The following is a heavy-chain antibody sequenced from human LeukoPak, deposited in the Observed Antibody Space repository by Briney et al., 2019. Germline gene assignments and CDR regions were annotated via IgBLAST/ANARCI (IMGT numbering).Heavy chain of an antibody. CDR3: ARDFAFRLDY. Sequence: GGSLRLSCAASGFTFSNYYMIWVRQAPGKGLEWVAKIKEDGSDKYYVDSLKGRFTISRDNAKNSLYLQMNSLRADDTAVYYCARDFAFRLDYWGQGTLLTVSS. CDR2: IKEDGSDK. J-gene: IGHJ4*02. V-gene: IGHV3-7*04. CDR1: GFTFSNYY. D-gene: IGHD3-10*01.